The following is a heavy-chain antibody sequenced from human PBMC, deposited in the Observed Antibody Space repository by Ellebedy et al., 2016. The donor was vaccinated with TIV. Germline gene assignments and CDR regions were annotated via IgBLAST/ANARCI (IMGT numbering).Heavy chain of an antibody. D-gene: IGHD3-22*01. CDR1: GFTFSSHW. V-gene: IGHV3-7*03. J-gene: IGHJ4*02. CDR2: IKQDGSVK. Sequence: GESLKISCAASGFTFSSHWVTWVRQAPGKGLEWVANIKQDGSVKYYVDSVKGRITISRDNAKNSLYLQMNSLRAEDTAVYYCARESTGSGSGYDYWGQGTLVTVSS. CDR3: ARESTGSGSGYDY.